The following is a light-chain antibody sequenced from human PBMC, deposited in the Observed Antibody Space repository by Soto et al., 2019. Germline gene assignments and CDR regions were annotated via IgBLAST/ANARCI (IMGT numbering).Light chain of an antibody. CDR1: QSVSSK. V-gene: IGKV3-15*01. J-gene: IGKJ2*01. Sequence: EIVMTQSPATLSVSSGESVTLSCRASQSVSSKLAWYQQKPGQAPRLLIYGASTRATGVPARFSGSGSGTEFTLTISSLQSEDFAVYYCQQYNDWPSTFGQGTKLEIK. CDR2: GAS. CDR3: QQYNDWPST.